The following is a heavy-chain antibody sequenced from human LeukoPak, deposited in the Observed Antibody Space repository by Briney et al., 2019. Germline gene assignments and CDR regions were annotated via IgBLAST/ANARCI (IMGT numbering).Heavy chain of an antibody. D-gene: IGHD4-23*01. Sequence: ASVKVSCKASGYIFTGYYMHWVRQAPGQGLEWMGWINPNSGGTNYAQKFQGRVTMTRDTSISTAYMELSRLRSDDTAVYYCATVYGGNSLGAFDIWGQGTMVTVSS. J-gene: IGHJ3*02. V-gene: IGHV1-2*02. CDR2: INPNSGGT. CDR3: ATVYGGNSLGAFDI. CDR1: GYIFTGYY.